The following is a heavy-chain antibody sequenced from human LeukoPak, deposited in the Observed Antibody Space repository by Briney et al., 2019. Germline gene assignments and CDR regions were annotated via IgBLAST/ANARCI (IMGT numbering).Heavy chain of an antibody. CDR2: IYYSGST. Sequence: SEALSLTCTVSGGSISSYYWSWIRQPPGKGLEWIGYIYYSGSTNYNPSLKSRVTISVDTSKNQFSLKLSSVTAADTAVYYCARDQGSSTSCYTGPCYMDVWGKGTTVTVSS. V-gene: IGHV4-59*12. J-gene: IGHJ6*03. D-gene: IGHD2-2*02. CDR3: ARDQGSSTSCYTGPCYMDV. CDR1: GGSISSYY.